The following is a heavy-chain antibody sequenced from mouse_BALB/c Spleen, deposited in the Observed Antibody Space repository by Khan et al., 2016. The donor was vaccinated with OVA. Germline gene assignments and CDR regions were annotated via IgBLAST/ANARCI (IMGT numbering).Heavy chain of an antibody. Sequence: QVPLQQSGAELARPGASVKMSCKASGYTFTSYTIHWIKKRPGPGLEWIGYINPSNGYTNYNQKFKDKATLTTDKSSTTAYLQLSSLTSDDSAVYNCVRDGAYHRNDGWFAYWGQGTLVTVSA. J-gene: IGHJ3*01. CDR3: VRDGAYHRNDGWFAY. CDR2: INPSNGYT. V-gene: IGHV1-4*01. D-gene: IGHD2-14*01. CDR1: GYTFTSYT.